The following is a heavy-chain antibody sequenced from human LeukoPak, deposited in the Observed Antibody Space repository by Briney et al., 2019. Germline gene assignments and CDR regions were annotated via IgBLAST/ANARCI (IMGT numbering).Heavy chain of an antibody. Sequence: SETLSLTCTVSGGSISSSSYYWGWIRQPPGKGLEWIGSIYYSGSTYYNPSLKSRVTISVDTPKNQFSLKLSSVTAADTAVYYCARVEDYGDYRLDYWGQGTLVTVSS. D-gene: IGHD4-17*01. CDR1: GGSISSSSYY. CDR2: IYYSGST. V-gene: IGHV4-39*01. J-gene: IGHJ4*02. CDR3: ARVEDYGDYRLDY.